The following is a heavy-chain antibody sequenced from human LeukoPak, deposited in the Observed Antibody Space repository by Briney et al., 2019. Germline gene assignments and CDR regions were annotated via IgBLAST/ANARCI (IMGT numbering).Heavy chain of an antibody. Sequence: GSLRLSCAASGFTFSSYAMHWVRQAPGKGLEWVTAISYDGRIKAFADSVKGRFTISRDNSKNMLYLQMNSLRAEDTGVYYCANSPTYCSSTSCYINYWGQGTLVTVSS. CDR3: ANSPTYCSSTSCYINY. CDR1: GFTFSSYA. V-gene: IGHV3-30*04. J-gene: IGHJ4*02. CDR2: ISYDGRIK. D-gene: IGHD2-2*02.